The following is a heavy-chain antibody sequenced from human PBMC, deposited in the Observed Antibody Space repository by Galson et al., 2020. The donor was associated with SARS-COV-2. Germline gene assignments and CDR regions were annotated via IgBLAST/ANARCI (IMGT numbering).Heavy chain of an antibody. Sequence: ETSETLSLTCTVSGGSISSYYWSWIRHLPGKGLQWIGFVYYNGSTNYNPSLKSRVTISVDTSKNHFSLKLTSVTAADTAVYYCARDPGKSGWYGYYYGVDVWGQGTTVTVSS. CDR3: ARDPGKSGWYGYYYGVDV. J-gene: IGHJ6*02. CDR2: VYYNGST. CDR1: GGSISSYY. D-gene: IGHD6-19*01. V-gene: IGHV4-59*01.